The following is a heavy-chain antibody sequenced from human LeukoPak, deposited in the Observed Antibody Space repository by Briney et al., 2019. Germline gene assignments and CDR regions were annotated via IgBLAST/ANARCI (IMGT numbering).Heavy chain of an antibody. D-gene: IGHD6-13*01. CDR3: AKGGSSWYPHAFDI. CDR2: ISGSGGST. J-gene: IGHJ3*02. V-gene: IGHV3-23*01. CDR1: GFTFSINA. Sequence: GGSLRLSCAASGFTFSINAMSWVRQAPGKGLEWVSAISGSGGSTYYADSVKGRFTTSRDNSKNTVYLQMNSLRGEDTAIYYCAKGGSSWYPHAFDIWGQGTMVTVSS.